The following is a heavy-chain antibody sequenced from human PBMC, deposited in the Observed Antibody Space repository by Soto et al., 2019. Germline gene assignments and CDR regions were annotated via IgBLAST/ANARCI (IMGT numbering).Heavy chain of an antibody. J-gene: IGHJ4*02. CDR2: ISSSGSPI. D-gene: IGHD4-17*01. V-gene: IGHV3-11*01. Sequence: PGGSLRLSCAASGFTFSDYYMNWIRQAPGKGLEWLSYISSSGSPIYYADSVKGRFTISRDNAKNSLYLQMNSLRAEDTAVYYCARHPGDYGALWGQGPLVTVSS. CDR3: ARHPGDYGAL. CDR1: GFTFSDYY.